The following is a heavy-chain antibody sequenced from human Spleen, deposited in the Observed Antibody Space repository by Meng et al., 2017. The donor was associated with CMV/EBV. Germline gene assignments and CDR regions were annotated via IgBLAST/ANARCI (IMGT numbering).Heavy chain of an antibody. CDR1: GFTFSTYA. Sequence: GESLKISCAASGFTFSTYAMSWVRQAPGKGLEWVGRIKSKTDGGTTDYAAPVKGRFTISRDDSKNTLYLQMNSLKTEDTAVYYCTTDPYGMDVWGQGTTVTVSS. V-gene: IGHV3-15*01. CDR3: TTDPYGMDV. J-gene: IGHJ6*02. CDR2: IKSKTDGGTT.